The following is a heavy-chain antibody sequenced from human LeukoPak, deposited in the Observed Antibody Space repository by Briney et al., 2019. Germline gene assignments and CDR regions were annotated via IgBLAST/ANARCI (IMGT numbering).Heavy chain of an antibody. CDR2: IDSSGAYT. J-gene: IGHJ4*02. CDR1: GFIFSNYA. Sequence: PGGSLRLSCAASGFIFSNYAMSWVRQAPGKGLEWVSAIDSSGAYTWYADSVKGRFTISRDNSKNTLYLQMNSLRAEDTAVYYCAKDLKGSGWFLGSFDYWGQGTLLTVSS. D-gene: IGHD6-19*01. V-gene: IGHV3-23*01. CDR3: AKDLKGSGWFLGSFDY.